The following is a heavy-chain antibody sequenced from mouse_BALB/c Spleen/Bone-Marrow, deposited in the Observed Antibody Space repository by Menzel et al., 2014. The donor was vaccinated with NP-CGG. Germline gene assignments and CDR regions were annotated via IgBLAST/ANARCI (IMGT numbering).Heavy chain of an antibody. V-gene: IGHV10-1*02. CDR1: GFTFNTYA. J-gene: IGHJ1*01. CDR2: IRSKSNNYAT. CDR3: VRHRYGSSYWYFDV. Sequence: EVKLVESGGGLVQPKGSLKLSCAASGFTFNTYAMNWVRQAPGKGLEWVARIRSKSNNYATYYADSVKDRFTISRDDSQSMIYLQMNNLKTEDTAMYSCVRHRYGSSYWYFDVWGAGTTVTVSS. D-gene: IGHD1-1*01.